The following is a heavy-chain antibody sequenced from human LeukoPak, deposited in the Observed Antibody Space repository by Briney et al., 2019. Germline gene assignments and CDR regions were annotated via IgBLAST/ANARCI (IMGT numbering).Heavy chain of an antibody. V-gene: IGHV4-39*01. Sequence: SQTLSLTCTVSGASFSSGDQYWNWIRQPPGKGLEWIGSIYYSGSTYYNPSLKSRVTISVDTSKNQFSLKLSSVTAADTAVYSCARRRKVSDPDYWGQGTLVTVSS. CDR3: ARRRKVSDPDY. CDR2: IYYSGST. J-gene: IGHJ4*02. CDR1: GASFSSGDQY.